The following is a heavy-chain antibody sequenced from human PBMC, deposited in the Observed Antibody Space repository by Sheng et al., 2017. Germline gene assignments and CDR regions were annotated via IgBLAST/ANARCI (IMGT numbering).Heavy chain of an antibody. J-gene: IGHJ4*02. CDR1: GFTVSSNY. CDR3: ARTGYSYGTYFDY. V-gene: IGHV3-66*02. CDR2: IYSGGST. Sequence: EVQLVESGGGLVQPGGSLRLSCAASGFTVSSNYMSWVRQAPGKGLEWVSVIYSGGSTYYADSVKGRFTISRDNSKNTLYLQMNSLRAEDTAVYYCARTGYSYGTYFDYWGQGTLVTVSS. D-gene: IGHD5-18*01.